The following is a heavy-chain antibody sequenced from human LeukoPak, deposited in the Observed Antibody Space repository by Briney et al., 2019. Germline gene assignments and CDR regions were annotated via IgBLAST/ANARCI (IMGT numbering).Heavy chain of an antibody. V-gene: IGHV1-8*02. CDR3: ARKFLGSRGYYFDY. J-gene: IGHJ4*02. CDR2: MNPNTGNT. CDR1: GYTFTSYG. Sequence: ASVKVSCKASGYTFTSYGFSWVRQATGQGLEWMGWMNPNTGNTGYAQKFQGRVTMTRDTSISTAYMELSSLRSDDTAVYYCARKFLGSRGYYFDYWGQGTLVTVSS. D-gene: IGHD3-10*01.